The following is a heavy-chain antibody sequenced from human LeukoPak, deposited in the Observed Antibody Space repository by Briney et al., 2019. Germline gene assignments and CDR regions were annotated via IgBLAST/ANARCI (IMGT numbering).Heavy chain of an antibody. V-gene: IGHV4-34*01. CDR1: GGSFSGYY. Sequence: KTSETLSLTCAVYGGSFSGYYWSWIRQPPGKGLEWIGEINHSGSTNYNPSLKSRVTISVDTSNNQFSLRLNSVTAADTAVYYCARLFSSSSGRAFDIWGQGTIVTVSS. D-gene: IGHD6-6*01. CDR3: ARLFSSSSGRAFDI. CDR2: INHSGST. J-gene: IGHJ3*02.